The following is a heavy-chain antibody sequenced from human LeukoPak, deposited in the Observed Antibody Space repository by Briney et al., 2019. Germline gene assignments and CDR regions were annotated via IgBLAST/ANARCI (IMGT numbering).Heavy chain of an antibody. CDR1: GFAFSSYE. Sequence: GGSLRLSCAASGFAFSSYEINWVRQAPGKGLEWISYINSSGDTIYYADSVKGRFTVSRDNAKNSLYLQMNSLRAEDTAVYYCAKVVAGQYNDYWGQGTLVTVSS. V-gene: IGHV3-48*03. J-gene: IGHJ4*02. CDR2: INSSGDTI. D-gene: IGHD2-15*01. CDR3: AKVVAGQYNDY.